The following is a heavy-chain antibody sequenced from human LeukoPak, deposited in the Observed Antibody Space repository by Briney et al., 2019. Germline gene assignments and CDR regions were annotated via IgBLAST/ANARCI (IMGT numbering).Heavy chain of an antibody. CDR2: TSAYNGNT. CDR3: ASQYYYHSSGYPT. D-gene: IGHD3-22*01. CDR1: GYTFTSYG. J-gene: IGHJ5*02. V-gene: IGHV1-18*01. Sequence: ASVKVSCKASGYTFTSYGISWVRQAPGQGLEWMGWTSAYNGNTNYAQKLQGRVTMTTDTSTSTAYMELRSLRSDDTAVYYCASQYYYHSSGYPTWGQGTLVTVSS.